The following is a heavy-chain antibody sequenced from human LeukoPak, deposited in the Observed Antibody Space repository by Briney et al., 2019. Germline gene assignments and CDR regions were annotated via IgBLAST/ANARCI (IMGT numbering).Heavy chain of an antibody. CDR2: MKEDGSQI. D-gene: IGHD6-19*01. Sequence: PGGSLRRSCATSGFTFSGHWMSWVRQAPGKGLEWVANMKEDGSQIYYVDSVKGRFTISRDNAKNSVYLQMNSLRAEDTAVYYCAGSSGWLFDYWGQGTLVAVSS. V-gene: IGHV3-7*01. CDR3: AGSSGWLFDY. J-gene: IGHJ4*02. CDR1: GFTFSGHW.